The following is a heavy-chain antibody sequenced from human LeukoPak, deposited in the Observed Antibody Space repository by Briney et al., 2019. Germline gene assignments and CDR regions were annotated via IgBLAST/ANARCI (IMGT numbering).Heavy chain of an antibody. V-gene: IGHV4-39*02. CDR3: SREGKLEPTSFDY. CDR2: IYYSGST. D-gene: IGHD1-26*01. CDR1: GGSISSSSYY. Sequence: RPSETLSLTCTVSGGSISSSSYYWGWIRQPPGKGLEWIGSIYYSGSTYYNPSLKSRVTISVDTSKNHFSLKLSSVTAADTAVYYCSREGKLEPTSFDYWGQGTLVTVSS. J-gene: IGHJ4*02.